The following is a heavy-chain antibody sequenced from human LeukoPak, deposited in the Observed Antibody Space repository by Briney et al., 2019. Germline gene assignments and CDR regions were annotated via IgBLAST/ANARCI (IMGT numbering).Heavy chain of an antibody. CDR2: IYYSGST. J-gene: IGHJ5*02. CDR3: ARAKAARPNWFDP. CDR1: GGSISSYY. V-gene: IGHV4-59*01. Sequence: SETLSLTCPVSGGSISSYYWSWIRQPPGKGLEWIGYIYYSGSTNYNPSLKSRVTISVDTSKNQFSLKLSSVTAADTAVYYCARAKAARPNWFDPWGQGTLVTVSS. D-gene: IGHD6-6*01.